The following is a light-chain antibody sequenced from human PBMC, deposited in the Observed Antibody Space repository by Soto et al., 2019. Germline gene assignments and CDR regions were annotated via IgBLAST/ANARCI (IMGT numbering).Light chain of an antibody. Sequence: QSALTQPPSASGTPGQRVTISCSVSSSNIGSNYVYWYQQLPGTAPKLLIYRNNQRPSGVPDRFPGSKSGTSASLAISGLRSEDEADYYCVAWDDSLSGFYVFGPGTKVTVL. J-gene: IGLJ1*01. V-gene: IGLV1-47*01. CDR3: VAWDDSLSGFYV. CDR1: SSNIGSNY. CDR2: RNN.